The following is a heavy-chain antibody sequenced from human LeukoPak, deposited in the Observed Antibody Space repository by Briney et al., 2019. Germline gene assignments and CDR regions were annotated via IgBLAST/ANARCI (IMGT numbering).Heavy chain of an antibody. Sequence: PSETLSLTCTVSGGSISSYYWSWIRQPAGKGLEWIGRIYTSGSTNYNPSLKSRVTMSVDTSKNQFSLKLSSVTAADTAVYYCAREVVVAATPGNWFDPWGQGTLVTVSS. CDR1: GGSISSYY. J-gene: IGHJ5*02. V-gene: IGHV4-4*07. CDR2: IYTSGST. CDR3: AREVVVAATPGNWFDP. D-gene: IGHD2-15*01.